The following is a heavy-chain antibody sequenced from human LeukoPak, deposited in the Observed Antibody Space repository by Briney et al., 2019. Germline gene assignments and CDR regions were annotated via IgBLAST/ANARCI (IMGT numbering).Heavy chain of an antibody. CDR1: GGSISSSNW. CDR2: IYHSGST. D-gene: IGHD3-22*01. J-gene: IGHJ5*02. CDR3: ARDVNYYDSSGYPLP. V-gene: IGHV4-4*02. Sequence: PSGTLSLTCAVSGGSISSSNWWSWVRQPPGKGLEWIGEIYHSGSTNYNPSLKSRVTISVDKSKNQFSLKLSSVTAADTAVYYCARDVNYYDSSGYPLPWGQGTLVTVSS.